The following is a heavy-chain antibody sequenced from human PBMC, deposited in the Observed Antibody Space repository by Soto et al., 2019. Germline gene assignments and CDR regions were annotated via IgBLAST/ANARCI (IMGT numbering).Heavy chain of an antibody. CDR2: INAGNGNT. D-gene: IGHD3-22*01. CDR3: ARDKNYYDSSGYYPFDY. Sequence: ASVKVSCKASGYTFTSYAMHWVRQAPGQRLEWMGWINAGNGNTKYSQKFQGRVTMTTDASTITAYMELRSLRSEDTAVYYCARDKNYYDSSGYYPFDYWGQGTLVTVSS. CDR1: GYTFTSYA. V-gene: IGHV1-3*01. J-gene: IGHJ4*02.